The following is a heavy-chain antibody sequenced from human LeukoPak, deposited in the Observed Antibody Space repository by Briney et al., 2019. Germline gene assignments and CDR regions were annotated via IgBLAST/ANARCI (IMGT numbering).Heavy chain of an antibody. J-gene: IGHJ6*02. CDR3: ARDRSAFVVVPAAKYYYYGMDV. CDR2: INPNSGGT. V-gene: IGHV1-2*02. CDR1: EYTFTGYY. D-gene: IGHD2-2*01. Sequence: ASVKVSCKASEYTFTGYYMHWARQAPGQGLEWMGWINPNSGGTNYAQKFQGRVTMTRDTSISTAYMELSRLRSDDTAVYYCARDRSAFVVVPAAKYYYYGMDVWGQGTTVTVSS.